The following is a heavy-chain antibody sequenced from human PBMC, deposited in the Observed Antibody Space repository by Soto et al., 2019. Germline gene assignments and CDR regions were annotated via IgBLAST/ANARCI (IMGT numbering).Heavy chain of an antibody. Sequence: QVQLVESGGGVVQPGRSLRLSCAASAFTFSSYAMHWVRQAPGKGLEWVAVIWYDGSNKYYADSVKGRFTISRDNSKNTLYLQMNSLRAEGTAVYYCARTRGYSGYDYWGQGTLVTVSS. CDR2: IWYDGSNK. J-gene: IGHJ4*02. D-gene: IGHD5-12*01. CDR1: AFTFSSYA. CDR3: ARTRGYSGYDY. V-gene: IGHV3-33*01.